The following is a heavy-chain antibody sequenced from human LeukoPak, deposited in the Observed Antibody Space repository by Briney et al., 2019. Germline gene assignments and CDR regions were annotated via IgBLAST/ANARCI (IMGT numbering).Heavy chain of an antibody. D-gene: IGHD5-24*01. CDR3: ARPRGYNYPFAFDY. CDR1: SGSFRTYY. Sequence: SETLSLTCTVSSGSFRTYYWSWIRQPPGKGLEWIGYIFYNEGTSYNPSLKSRVTISVDTSKNQFSLKLSSVTAADTAVYYCARPRGYNYPFAFDYWGQGTLVTVSS. CDR2: IFYNEGT. V-gene: IGHV4-59*12. J-gene: IGHJ4*02.